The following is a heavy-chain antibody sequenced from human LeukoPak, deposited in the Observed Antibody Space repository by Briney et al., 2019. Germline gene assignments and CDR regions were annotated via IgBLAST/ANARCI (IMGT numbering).Heavy chain of an antibody. CDR3: ARDLKSTGGFDY. J-gene: IGHJ4*02. CDR1: GFSFSTYG. CDR2: ISSSSSYR. D-gene: IGHD7-27*01. Sequence: GSLRLSCAASGFSFSTYGMNWVRQAPGKGLEWVSSISSSSSYRYYADSVKGRFTISRDNAKNSLYLQMNSLRAEDTALYYCARDLKSTGGFDYWGQGTLVTVSS. V-gene: IGHV3-21*01.